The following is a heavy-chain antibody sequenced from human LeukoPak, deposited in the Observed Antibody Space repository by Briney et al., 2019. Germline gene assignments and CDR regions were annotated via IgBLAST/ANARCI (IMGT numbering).Heavy chain of an antibody. CDR3: ARHIGGGIEDMDV. D-gene: IGHD3-16*02. V-gene: IGHV4-59*08. Sequence: SETLSLTCTVSGGSISSYYWSWVRQSPGKGLEWIGYIYVTGNRYNPYLQSRVTISVDTSRNQFFLKMSSVTAADTAVYYCARHIGGGIEDMDVWGKGTKVTVSS. CDR1: GGSISSYY. J-gene: IGHJ6*03. CDR2: IYVTGN.